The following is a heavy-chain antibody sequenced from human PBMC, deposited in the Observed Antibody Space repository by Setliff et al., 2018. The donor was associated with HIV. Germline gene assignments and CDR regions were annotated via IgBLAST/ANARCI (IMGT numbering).Heavy chain of an antibody. CDR2: IYSTGST. Sequence: PSETLSLTCTVSGPSINIHYWSWIRQSPGKAFEWIGYIYSTGSTNYNPSLQSRVTISMVASKTQFSLKLSSVTAADTAVYYCARSPLYSGYGRYHFDYWGQGTLVTVSS. V-gene: IGHV4-59*11. CDR3: ARSPLYSGYGRYHFDY. J-gene: IGHJ4*02. CDR1: GPSINIHY. D-gene: IGHD5-12*01.